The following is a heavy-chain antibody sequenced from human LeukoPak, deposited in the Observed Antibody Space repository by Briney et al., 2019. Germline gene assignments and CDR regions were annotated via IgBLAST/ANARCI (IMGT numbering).Heavy chain of an antibody. CDR3: ARDNRYSGSYYFNY. Sequence: SETLSLTCTVSGGSITNYYWSWIRQPPGKGLEWIGFSYYNGNTNYNPSLKSRVTISVDMSKNQFSLSLRSVTAADTAVYYCARDNRYSGSYYFNYWGQGTLVTVSS. J-gene: IGHJ4*02. D-gene: IGHD1-26*01. CDR2: SYYNGNT. V-gene: IGHV4-59*01. CDR1: GGSITNYY.